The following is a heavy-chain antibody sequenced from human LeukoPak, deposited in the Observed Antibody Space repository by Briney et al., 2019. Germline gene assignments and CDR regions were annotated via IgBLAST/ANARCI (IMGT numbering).Heavy chain of an antibody. CDR3: AKDRTIYCSSTSCSLGFDP. CDR2: IRYDGSNK. J-gene: IGHJ5*02. Sequence: SGGSLRLSCAASGFTFSSYGMHWVRQAPGKGLEWVAFIRYDGSNKYYAGSVKGRFTISRDNSKNTLYLQMNSLRAEDTAVYYCAKDRTIYCSSTSCSLGFDPWGQGTLVTVSS. CDR1: GFTFSSYG. D-gene: IGHD2-2*01. V-gene: IGHV3-30*02.